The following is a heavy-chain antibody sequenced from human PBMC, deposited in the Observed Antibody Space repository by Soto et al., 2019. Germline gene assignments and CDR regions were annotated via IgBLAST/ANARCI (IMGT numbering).Heavy chain of an antibody. CDR3: ARSQGSSTSLEIYYYYYYGMDV. CDR2: IIPIPGTA. J-gene: IGHJ6*02. D-gene: IGHD2-2*01. V-gene: IGHV1-69*01. CDR1: GGTFSSYP. Sequence: VQLVQSGAEVKKPGSSVKVSCKASGGTFSSYPISWVRQAPGQGLEWMGGIIPIPGTANYAQKFQGRVTITADESTSTAYMELSSLRSEDTAVYYCARSQGSSTSLEIYYYYYYGMDVWGQGTTVTVSS.